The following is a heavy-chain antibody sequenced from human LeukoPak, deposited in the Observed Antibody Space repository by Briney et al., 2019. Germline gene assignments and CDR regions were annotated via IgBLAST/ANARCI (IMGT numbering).Heavy chain of an antibody. CDR1: GYTFTGYY. D-gene: IGHD3-10*01. V-gene: IGHV1-2*02. CDR2: INPNSGGT. Sequence: ASVKVSCKASGYTFTGYYMHWVRQAPGQGLEWMGWINPNSGGTNYAQKFQGRVTMTRDTSISTAYMELSRLRSEDTAVYYCARKSNYGGSSPFDYWGQGTLVTVSS. CDR3: ARKSNYGGSSPFDY. J-gene: IGHJ4*02.